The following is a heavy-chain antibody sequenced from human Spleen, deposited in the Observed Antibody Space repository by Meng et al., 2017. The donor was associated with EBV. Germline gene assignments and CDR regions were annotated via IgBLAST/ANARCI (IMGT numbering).Heavy chain of an antibody. CDR2: VGTADAT. CDR1: GFTFSDYD. J-gene: IGHJ4*02. V-gene: IGHV3-13*01. CDR3: ARGAPPDY. Sequence: EVQLVESGGGLAQPGGSLRLSCAASGFTFSDYDMHWVRQVTGKGLEWVSAVGTADATYYAGSVKGRFTVSRENAKNSLYLQMHGLRAGDTAVYYCARGAPPDYWGQGTLVTVSS.